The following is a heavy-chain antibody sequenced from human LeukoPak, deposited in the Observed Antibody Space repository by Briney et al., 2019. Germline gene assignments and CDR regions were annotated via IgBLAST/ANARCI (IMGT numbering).Heavy chain of an antibody. D-gene: IGHD3-16*02. V-gene: IGHV4-39*01. J-gene: IGHJ5*02. CDR1: GGSISSSSYY. CDR2: IYYSGST. CDR3: ARLSHWFDP. Sequence: SETLSLTCTVSGGSISSSSYYWGWIRQPPGKGLEWIGSIYYSGSTYYKPSLKSRVTISVDTSKNQFSLKLSSVTAADTAVYYCARLSHWFDPWGQGTLVTVSS.